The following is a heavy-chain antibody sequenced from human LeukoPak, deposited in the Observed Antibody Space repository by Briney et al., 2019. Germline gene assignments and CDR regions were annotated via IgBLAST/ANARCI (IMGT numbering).Heavy chain of an antibody. CDR1: GFTFNNAW. V-gene: IGHV3-15*01. CDR2: IKSKTEGGTA. D-gene: IGHD1-14*01. J-gene: IGHJ4*02. CDR3: TTYRSYSDY. Sequence: GGSLRLSCAASGFTFNNAWMSWVRQAPGKGLEWVGRIKSKTEGGTADYAAPVKGRFSISRDDSINTVYLEMNSLKTEDTAVYYCTTYRSYSDYWGQGTLVTVSS.